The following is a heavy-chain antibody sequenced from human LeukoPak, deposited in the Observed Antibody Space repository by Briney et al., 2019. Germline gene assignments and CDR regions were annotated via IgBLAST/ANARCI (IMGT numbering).Heavy chain of an antibody. CDR1: GYTFTSYG. CDR2: ISAYNGNT. J-gene: IGHJ4*02. D-gene: IGHD5-12*01. Sequence: ASVKVSCKASGYTFTSYGISWVRQAPGQGLEWMGWISAYNGNTNYAQKLQGRVTMTTDASTSTAYMELRSLRSDDTAVYYCARGPNSRYDLFQARYWGQGTLVTVSS. V-gene: IGHV1-18*01. CDR3: ARGPNSRYDLFQARY.